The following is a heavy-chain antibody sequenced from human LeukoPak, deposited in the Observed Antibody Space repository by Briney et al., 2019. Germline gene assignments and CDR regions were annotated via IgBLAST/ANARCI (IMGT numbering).Heavy chain of an antibody. D-gene: IGHD5-12*01. J-gene: IGHJ6*02. CDR1: GYRFTSYW. CDR2: IYPGDSDT. CDR3: VRGSYDSNYYFYFGMDV. Sequence: EESLKISCKGSGYRFTSYWIGWVRQMPGKGLEWMGIIYPGDSDTRYSPSFQGQVTISADKSISTAYLQWSSLKASDTAMYYCVRGSYDSNYYFYFGMDVWGQGTTVTVSS. V-gene: IGHV5-51*01.